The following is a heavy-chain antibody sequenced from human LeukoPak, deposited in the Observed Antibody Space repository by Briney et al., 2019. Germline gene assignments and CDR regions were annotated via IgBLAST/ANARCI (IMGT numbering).Heavy chain of an antibody. CDR2: ISAYNGNT. CDR3: ARDWGEIIAVAGIQSFDY. CDR1: GYTFTSYG. J-gene: IGHJ4*02. V-gene: IGHV1-18*01. Sequence: ASVKVSCKASGYTFTSYGISWVRQAPGQGLEWMGWISAYNGNTNYAQKLQGRVTMTTDTSTSTAYMELRSLRSDDTAVYYCARDWGEIIAVAGIQSFDYWGQGTLVTVSS. D-gene: IGHD6-19*01.